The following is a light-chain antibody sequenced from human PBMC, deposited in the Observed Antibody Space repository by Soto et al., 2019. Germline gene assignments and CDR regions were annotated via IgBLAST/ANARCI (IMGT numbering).Light chain of an antibody. J-gene: IGKJ1*01. CDR1: QAVNTR. CDR3: HQRQSWPRT. CDR2: LAS. Sequence: GLTHSPATLSSFPGDRVTLSCRASQAVNTRLAWYQHKPGQAPRLLIYLASNRAAGVPARFSGSGSGTDFTLTISDVEPEDFAVYYCHQRQSWPRTFGQGTKVDSK. V-gene: IGKV3-11*01.